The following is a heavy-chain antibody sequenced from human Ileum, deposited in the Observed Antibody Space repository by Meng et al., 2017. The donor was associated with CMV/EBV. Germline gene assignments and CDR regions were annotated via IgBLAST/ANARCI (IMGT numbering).Heavy chain of an antibody. V-gene: IGHV4-30-2*01. D-gene: IGHD5-18*01. CDR3: ARVRGYTYGYDY. CDR2: VWPTRAT. Sequence: CAVPAGLLSGGSYSWTCIRQPPGMGLGLIGYVWPTRATYSHPSLKSRVTISVDTSKTLFSLNLNSVTAEETAVYYCARVRGYTYGYDYWGQGTLVTVSS. J-gene: IGHJ4*02. CDR1: AGLLSGGSYS.